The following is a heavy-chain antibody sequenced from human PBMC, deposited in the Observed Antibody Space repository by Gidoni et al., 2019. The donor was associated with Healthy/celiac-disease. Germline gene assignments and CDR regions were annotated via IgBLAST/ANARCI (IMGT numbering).Heavy chain of an antibody. CDR2: IDPSDSYT. Sequence: DVQLVQSGAEVKKPGESLRISCTGSGYSFTSYWISWVRQMPGKGLEWMGRIDPSDSYTNYSPSFQGHVTISADKSISTAYLQWSSLKASDTAMYYCARPNYYDSSGYKDDAFDIWGQGTMVTVSS. V-gene: IGHV5-10-1*03. CDR1: GYSFTSYW. D-gene: IGHD3-22*01. CDR3: ARPNYYDSSGYKDDAFDI. J-gene: IGHJ3*02.